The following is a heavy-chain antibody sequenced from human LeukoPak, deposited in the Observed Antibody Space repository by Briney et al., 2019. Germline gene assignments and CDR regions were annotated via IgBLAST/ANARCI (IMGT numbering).Heavy chain of an antibody. V-gene: IGHV1-46*01. J-gene: IGHJ4*02. D-gene: IGHD7-27*01. CDR1: GYIFTSYY. CDR2: INPSGGST. Sequence: EASVKVSCKASGYIFTSYYMHWVRQAPGQGLEWVGIINPSGGSTSYAQKFQGRVTMTRDTSTSTVYMELRSLSSEDTAVYYCARDFGFWGSPSAVDYWGQGTLVTVSS. CDR3: ARDFGFWGSPSAVDY.